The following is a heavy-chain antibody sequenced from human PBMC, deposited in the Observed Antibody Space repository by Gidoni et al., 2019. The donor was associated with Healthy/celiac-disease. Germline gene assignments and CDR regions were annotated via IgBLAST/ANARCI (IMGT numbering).Heavy chain of an antibody. CDR2: INHSGST. J-gene: IGHJ4*02. D-gene: IGHD3-22*01. Sequence: QVQLQQWGAGLLKPSETLSLTCAVYGGSFSGYYWSWIRQPPGKGLEWIGEINHSGSTNYNPSLKSRVTISVDTSKNQFSLKLSSVTAADTAVYYCARKYYYDSSGYYDKVDYWGQGTLVTVSS. CDR3: ARKYYYDSSGYYDKVDY. CDR1: GGSFSGYY. V-gene: IGHV4-34*01.